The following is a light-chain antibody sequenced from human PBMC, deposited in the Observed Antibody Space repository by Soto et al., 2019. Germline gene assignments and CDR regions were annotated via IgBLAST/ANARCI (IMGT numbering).Light chain of an antibody. CDR1: ETVATN. CDR2: GAS. Sequence: VMTQSPATLSVSPGERATLSCWASETVATNLAWYQQKPGQAPRLLISGASTRAAGISDRFSGSGSGTDFTLTISRLEPEDFAVYYCQQYGSSPLTFGGGTKVDI. CDR3: QQYGSSPLT. J-gene: IGKJ4*01. V-gene: IGKV3-20*01.